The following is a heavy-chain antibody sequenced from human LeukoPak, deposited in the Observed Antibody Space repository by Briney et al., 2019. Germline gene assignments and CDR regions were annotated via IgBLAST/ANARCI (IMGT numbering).Heavy chain of an antibody. Sequence: APVKVSCKASGYTFTGCYVYWVRQAPGQGLEWMGWINPNSGDTNYAQKFQGRVTMTRDTSISTAYMELSSLRSDDTAMYYCARMWSTATSGWNWFDPWGQGTLVTVSS. CDR2: INPNSGDT. J-gene: IGHJ5*02. V-gene: IGHV1-2*02. CDR3: ARMWSTATSGWNWFDP. D-gene: IGHD6-13*01. CDR1: GYTFTGCY.